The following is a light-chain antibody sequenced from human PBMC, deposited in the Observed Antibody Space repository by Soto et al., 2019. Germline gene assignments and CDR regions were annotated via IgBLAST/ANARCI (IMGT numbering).Light chain of an antibody. CDR3: QQFRNWPWT. CDR1: QSISIN. Sequence: EIVLTQSPGTLSVSPGDGVTLSCRASQSISINLAWYQHKPGQAPRLLIHGASTRATGVPARISGSGSGTEFTLTISSLQSEDFAVYYCQQFRNWPWTFGQGTKVEVK. J-gene: IGKJ1*01. CDR2: GAS. V-gene: IGKV3D-15*01.